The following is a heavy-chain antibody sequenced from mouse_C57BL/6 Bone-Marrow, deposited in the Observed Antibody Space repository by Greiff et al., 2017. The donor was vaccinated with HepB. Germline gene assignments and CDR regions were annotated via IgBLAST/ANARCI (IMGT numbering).Heavy chain of an antibody. V-gene: IGHV1-66*01. CDR2: IYPGSGNT. CDR3: ARSCAWFAY. D-gene: IGHD1-1*01. Sequence: VKLMESGPELVKPGASVKISCKASGYSFTSYYIHWVKQRPGQGLEWIGWIYPGSGNTKYNEKFKGKATLTADTSSSTAYMQLSSLTSEDSAVYYCARSCAWFAYWGQGTLVTVSA. J-gene: IGHJ3*01. CDR1: GYSFTSYY.